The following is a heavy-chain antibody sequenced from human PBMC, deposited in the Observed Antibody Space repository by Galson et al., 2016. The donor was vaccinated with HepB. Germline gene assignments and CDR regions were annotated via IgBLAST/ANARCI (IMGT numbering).Heavy chain of an antibody. Sequence: PALVKPTQTLTLTCTFSGFSLSTSGTCVSWIRQPPGRALEWLALIDWGDDKYYSTSLKTRLTISKDTSKNQVVLTMTNMDPVDTATYYCARIKGRRDGYNFHNAFDIWGQGTMVTVSS. D-gene: IGHD5-24*01. CDR1: GFSLSTSGTC. J-gene: IGHJ3*02. CDR2: IDWGDDK. CDR3: ARIKGRRDGYNFHNAFDI. V-gene: IGHV2-70*01.